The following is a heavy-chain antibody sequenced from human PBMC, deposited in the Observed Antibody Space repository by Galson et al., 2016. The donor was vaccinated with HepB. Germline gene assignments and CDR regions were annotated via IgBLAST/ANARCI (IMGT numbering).Heavy chain of an antibody. Sequence: SLRLSCAASAFTFSNYWMYWVRQAPGKGLVWVSRINSDGSSASYAESVKGRFTISRDNAKNTLYLQANSLRAEDTAVYDCARALRDDFWRGYYSGNLYYYGMDVWGQGTTVTVSS. CDR1: AFTFSNYW. CDR2: INSDGSSA. CDR3: ARALRDDFWRGYYSGNLYYYGMDV. V-gene: IGHV3-74*01. J-gene: IGHJ6*02. D-gene: IGHD3-3*01.